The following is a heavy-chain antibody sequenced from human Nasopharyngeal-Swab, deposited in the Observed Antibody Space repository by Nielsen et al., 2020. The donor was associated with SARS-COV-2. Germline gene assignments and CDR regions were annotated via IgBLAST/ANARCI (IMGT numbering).Heavy chain of an antibody. D-gene: IGHD3-22*01. V-gene: IGHV3-23*01. CDR2: ISGSGGST. Sequence: GESLKISYAASGFTFSSYAMSWVRQAPGKGLEWVSAISGSGGSTYYADSVKGRFTISRDNSKNTLYLQMNSLRAEDTAVYYCAKDPYYYDSSGYLDAFDIWGQGTMVTVSS. CDR3: AKDPYYYDSSGYLDAFDI. CDR1: GFTFSSYA. J-gene: IGHJ3*02.